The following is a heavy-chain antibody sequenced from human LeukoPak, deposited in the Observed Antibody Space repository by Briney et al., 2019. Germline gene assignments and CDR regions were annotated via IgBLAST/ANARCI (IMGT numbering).Heavy chain of an antibody. Sequence: PSETLSLTCTVSGGSISGYHWSWIRQPPGKGLECIGYIYYSGSTNYNPSLKSRVTISVDTSRNQFFLKLTSVTAADTAVYYCAKVSDRDSSGYYWGFEYWGQGTLVTVSS. J-gene: IGHJ4*02. D-gene: IGHD3-22*01. CDR3: AKVSDRDSSGYYWGFEY. CDR2: IYYSGST. V-gene: IGHV4-59*08. CDR1: GGSISGYH.